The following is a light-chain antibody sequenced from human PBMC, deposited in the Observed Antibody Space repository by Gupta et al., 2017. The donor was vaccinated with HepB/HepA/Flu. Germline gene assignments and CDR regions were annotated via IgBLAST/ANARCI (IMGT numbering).Light chain of an antibody. CDR1: QSISSN. J-gene: IGKJ4*01. CDR3: QQYNMRPLT. CDR2: GAS. Sequence: EIVMTQSPATLSVSPGERATLSCRASQSISSNIAWYRQIPGQAPRLLIFGASTRATGISARFGGSGSGTEFTLTISSLQSEDFAVYYCQQYNMRPLTFGGGTKVEIK. V-gene: IGKV3-15*01.